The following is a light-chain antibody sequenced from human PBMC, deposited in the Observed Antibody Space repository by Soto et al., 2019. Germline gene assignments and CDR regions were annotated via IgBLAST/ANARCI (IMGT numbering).Light chain of an antibody. Sequence: QLVLTQSPSASASLGASVKLTCTLSSGHSNYAIAWHQQQPEKGPRYLMKVNTDGSHIKGDGIPDRFSGSSSGAERYLTISSLHSEDEADYCCQTWGTGFRIFGGGTKVTVL. V-gene: IGLV4-69*01. CDR1: SGHSNYA. CDR2: VNTDGSH. J-gene: IGLJ2*01. CDR3: QTWGTGFRI.